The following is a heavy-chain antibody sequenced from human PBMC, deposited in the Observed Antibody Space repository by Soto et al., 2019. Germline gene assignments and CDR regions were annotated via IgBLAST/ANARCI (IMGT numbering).Heavy chain of an antibody. D-gene: IGHD3-3*01. CDR1: GYTFTSYA. CDR3: ARGPYDFWSGYSLGFDWFDP. Sequence: ASVKVSCKASGYTFTSYAMHWVRQAPGQRLEWVGWINAGNGNTGYAQKFQGRVTMTRNTSISTAYMELSSLRSEDTAVYYCARGPYDFWSGYSLGFDWFDPWGQGTLVTVSS. J-gene: IGHJ5*02. CDR2: INAGNGNT. V-gene: IGHV1-3*01.